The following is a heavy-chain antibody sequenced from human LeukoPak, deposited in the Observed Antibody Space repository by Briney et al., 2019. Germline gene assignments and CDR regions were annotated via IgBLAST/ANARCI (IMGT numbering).Heavy chain of an antibody. Sequence: GGSLKLSCAASGFILSTYAMSWVRQAPGKGLEWVSAISVDSYTTYYADSVKGRFTISRDNSKNTLYLQMNSLRAEDTAVYYCARSRGDILTGYYNYYWGQGTLVTVSS. CDR3: ARSRGDILTGYYNYY. CDR2: ISVDSYTT. J-gene: IGHJ4*02. CDR1: GFILSTYA. V-gene: IGHV3-23*01. D-gene: IGHD3-9*01.